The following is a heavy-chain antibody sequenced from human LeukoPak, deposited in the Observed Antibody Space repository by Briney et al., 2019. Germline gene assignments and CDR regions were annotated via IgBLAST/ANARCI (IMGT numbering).Heavy chain of an antibody. CDR2: ISSSSSYI. D-gene: IGHD3-10*01. CDR1: GFTFSSYS. V-gene: IGHV3-21*01. Sequence: GGSLRLSCAASGFTFSSYSMNWVRQAPGKGLEGVSSISSSSSYIYYADSVKGRFTISRDNAKNSLYLQMNSLRAEDTAVYYCARGLSGSGSSDDYWGQGTLVTVSS. J-gene: IGHJ4*02. CDR3: ARGLSGSGSSDDY.